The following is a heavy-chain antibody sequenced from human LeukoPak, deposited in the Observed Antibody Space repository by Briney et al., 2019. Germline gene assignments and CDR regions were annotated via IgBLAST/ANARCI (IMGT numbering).Heavy chain of an antibody. Sequence: GGSLRLSCAASGFTFSSYSMNWVRQAPGKGLEWVSSISSSSSYIYYADSVRGRFTISRDNAKNSLYLQMNSLRAEDTAVYYCARDAALYYDILTGYYKGSYFDYWGQGTLVTVSS. CDR1: GFTFSSYS. V-gene: IGHV3-21*01. J-gene: IGHJ4*02. CDR3: ARDAALYYDILTGYYKGSYFDY. D-gene: IGHD3-9*01. CDR2: ISSSSSYI.